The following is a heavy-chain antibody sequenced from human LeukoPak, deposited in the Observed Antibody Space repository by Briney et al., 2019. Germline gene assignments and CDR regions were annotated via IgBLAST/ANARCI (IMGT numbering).Heavy chain of an antibody. D-gene: IGHD3-22*01. J-gene: IGHJ3*02. Sequence: SETLSLTCAVYGGSFSGYYWSWIRQPPGKGLEWIGEINHSGSTNYNPSLKSRVTISVDTSKNQFSLKLSSVTAADTAVYYCARLRYDSTTDDAFDIWGQGTMVTVSS. CDR3: ARLRYDSTTDDAFDI. V-gene: IGHV4-34*01. CDR1: GGSFSGYY. CDR2: INHSGST.